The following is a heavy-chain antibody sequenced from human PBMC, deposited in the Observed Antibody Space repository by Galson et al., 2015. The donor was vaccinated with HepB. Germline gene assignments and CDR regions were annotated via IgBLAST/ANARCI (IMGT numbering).Heavy chain of an antibody. J-gene: IGHJ4*02. CDR3: AKAGLSTMVRGVTPTDY. CDR2: ISYDGSNK. Sequence: SLRLSCAASGFTFSSYGMHWVRQAPGKGLEWVAVISYDGSNKYYADSVKGRFTISRDNSKNTLYLQMNSLRAEDTAVYYCAKAGLSTMVRGVTPTDYWGQGTLVTVSS. CDR1: GFTFSSYG. V-gene: IGHV3-30*18. D-gene: IGHD3-10*01.